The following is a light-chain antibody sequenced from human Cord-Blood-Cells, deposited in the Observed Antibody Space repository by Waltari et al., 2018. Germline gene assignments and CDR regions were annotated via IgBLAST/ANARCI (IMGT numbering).Light chain of an antibody. J-gene: IGKJ1*01. CDR2: GAP. V-gene: IGKV3-15*01. Sequence: EIVMTQSPATLSVSPGERATLSGRASQSVSNNLAWYQQKPGQAPRLLVYGAPTRATGIPARFNGSGSGTEFNLTISSLQSEDFAVYYCQQYNNWPPWTFGQGTKVEIK. CDR1: QSVSNN. CDR3: QQYNNWPPWT.